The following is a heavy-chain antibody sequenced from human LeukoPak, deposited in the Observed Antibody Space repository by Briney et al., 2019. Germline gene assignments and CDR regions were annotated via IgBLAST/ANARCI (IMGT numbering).Heavy chain of an antibody. CDR3: VKRSCSGGTCPLDY. J-gene: IGHJ4*02. CDR2: ITSTGGTT. D-gene: IGHD2-15*01. V-gene: IGHV3-64D*09. CDR1: GFTFSSYA. Sequence: GGSLRLSCSASGFTFSSYALSWVRQAPGKGLEYVSGITSTGGTTYYADSVMGRFTISRDNSENTLYLQISSLRPEDTALYYCVKRSCSGGTCPLDYWGQGTLVTVSS.